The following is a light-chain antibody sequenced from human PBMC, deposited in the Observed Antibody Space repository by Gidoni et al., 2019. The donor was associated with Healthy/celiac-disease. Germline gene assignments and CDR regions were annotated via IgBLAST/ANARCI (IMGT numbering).Light chain of an antibody. J-gene: IGKJ4*01. V-gene: IGKV3-15*01. CDR3: QQYNNWPLA. CDR1: QSVSSN. CDR2: GAS. Sequence: EIVMTQSPATLSVSQGERATLSCRASQSVSSNLAWYQQKPGQAPRLLIYGASTRATGIPARFSGSVSGTEFTLTISSLQSEDFAVYYCQQYNNWPLAFGGXTKVEIK.